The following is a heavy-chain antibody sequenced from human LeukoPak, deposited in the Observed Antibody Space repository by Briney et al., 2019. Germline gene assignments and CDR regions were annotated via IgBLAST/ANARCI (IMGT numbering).Heavy chain of an antibody. Sequence: PSETLSRTCAVYGDSLSRYYWTWIRQPPGKGLEWLGEINPSGSPDYNPSLKSRVTISVDTSKNQFSLRLTSVTAADTAVYYCASVRHDPLEYYYYIDVWGKGTTVTVSS. V-gene: IGHV4-34*01. CDR2: INPSGSP. CDR3: ASVRHDPLEYYYYIDV. D-gene: IGHD2/OR15-2a*01. CDR1: GDSLSRYY. J-gene: IGHJ6*03.